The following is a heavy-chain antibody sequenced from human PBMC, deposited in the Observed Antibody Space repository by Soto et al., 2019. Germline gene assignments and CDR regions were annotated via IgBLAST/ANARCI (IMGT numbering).Heavy chain of an antibody. D-gene: IGHD3-10*01. CDR2: INHIGES. CDR3: ARDFGAGAHFEH. Sequence: QVHLQQWGTGLLKPSETLSLTCAVYGGSLTDYWWTWIRQTPGKGLEWIGEINHIGESNHNPSLKSRVTISLAPSQNQFSLKLTSVTVADTAVYYWARDFGAGAHFEHWGQGSLVTVSS. V-gene: IGHV4-34*01. CDR1: GGSLTDYW. J-gene: IGHJ4*02.